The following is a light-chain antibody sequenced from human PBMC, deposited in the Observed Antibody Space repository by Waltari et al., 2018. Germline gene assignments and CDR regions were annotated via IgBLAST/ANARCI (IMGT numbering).Light chain of an antibody. V-gene: IGKV3-15*01. Sequence: EIVMTQSPATLSLSPGERATLSCRANQSVSTNLAWYQQNPGQAPRLLIYDASTRATGIPDRFSGSGSGTDFTLIITSLEPEDVAMYYCLQRSKWPQTFGQGTKVEIK. J-gene: IGKJ1*01. CDR3: LQRSKWPQT. CDR2: DAS. CDR1: QSVSTN.